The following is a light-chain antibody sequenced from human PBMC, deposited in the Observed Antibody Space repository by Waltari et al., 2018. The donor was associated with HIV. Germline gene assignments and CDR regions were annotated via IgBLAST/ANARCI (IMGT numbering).Light chain of an antibody. V-gene: IGLV1-44*01. CDR3: AVWDDSVNGYV. CDR2: GRD. CDR1: SANIGKYV. Sequence: QSALTQPPSTSGTPGQRVTISCSGSSANIGKYVVNWFQQVPGTAPKLLVSGRDQRPSGVPDLFPGSKSGTSGSLAISGLQSEDEGDYYCAVWDDSVNGYVFGTGTKVTVL. J-gene: IGLJ1*01.